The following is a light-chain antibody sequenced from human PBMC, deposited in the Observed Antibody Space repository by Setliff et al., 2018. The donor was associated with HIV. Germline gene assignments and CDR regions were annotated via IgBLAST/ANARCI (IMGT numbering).Light chain of an antibody. CDR1: SSNIETHY. J-gene: IGLJ1*01. CDR2: RND. Sequence: QSVLTQPPSASGAPGQTVTISCSGSSSNIETHYAYWYQQFPGTAPKLLIYRNDQRPSGVPARFSGSKSGTSAALTISDLRAEDEAEYFCAAWNDRPTGIYVFGTGTKVTVL. CDR3: AAWNDRPTGIYV. V-gene: IGLV1-47*01.